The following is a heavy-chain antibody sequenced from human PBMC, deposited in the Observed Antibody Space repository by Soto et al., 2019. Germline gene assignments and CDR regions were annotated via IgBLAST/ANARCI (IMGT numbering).Heavy chain of an antibody. CDR3: TADLPACIPQVDS. V-gene: IGHV3-15*07. Sequence: EVHLVESGGGLIKPGGSLRLSCAASGFTFSSAWFNWVRQAPGKGLEWVGRVKSQNDGGTTDYAAPVRDRFTISKDDSKNTLYLQMNSLKTEDTGVYFCTADLPACIPQVDSWGQGTLVTVSS. CDR2: VKSQNDGGTT. CDR1: GFTFSSAW. J-gene: IGHJ4*02.